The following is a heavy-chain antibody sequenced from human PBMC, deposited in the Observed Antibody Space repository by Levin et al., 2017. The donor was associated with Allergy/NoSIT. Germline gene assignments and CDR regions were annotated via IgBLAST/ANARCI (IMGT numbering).Heavy chain of an antibody. V-gene: IGHV3-66*01. CDR1: EFSVSSYY. Sequence: PGGSLRLSCAASEFSVSSYYMGWVRQPPGKGLEWVSVMYPGSSTYNADSVKGRFTISRDTSKNTVFLQMNSLRAEDTAVYFCARVVYGRGATIYSYYYMDVWGQGTTVTVSS. D-gene: IGHD5-24*01. CDR3: ARVVYGRGATIYSYYYMDV. CDR2: MYPGSST. J-gene: IGHJ6*03.